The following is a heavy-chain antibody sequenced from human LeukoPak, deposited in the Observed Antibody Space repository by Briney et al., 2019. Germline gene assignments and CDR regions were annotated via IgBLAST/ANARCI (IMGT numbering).Heavy chain of an antibody. J-gene: IGHJ1*01. Sequence: GASVKVSCKVSGYTLTELSMHWVRQAPGKGLEWMGGFDPEDGETIYAQKFQGRVTMTEDTSTDTAYMELSSLRSEDTAVYYCATRRSGYYYVEYFQHWGQGTLVTVSS. CDR3: ATRRSGYYYVEYFQH. D-gene: IGHD3-22*01. CDR1: GYTLTELS. CDR2: FDPEDGET. V-gene: IGHV1-24*01.